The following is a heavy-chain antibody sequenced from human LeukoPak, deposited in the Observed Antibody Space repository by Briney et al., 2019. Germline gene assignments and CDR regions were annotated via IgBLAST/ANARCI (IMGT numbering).Heavy chain of an antibody. D-gene: IGHD6-19*01. CDR2: INPNSGGT. CDR1: GYTFTGNY. Sequence: ASVTVSFKSSGYTFTGNYMHLVRQAPGQGLEWMGWINPNSGGTNYAQEVQGRGTMTRATSISKAYMYLSRQRSEDTAAYFCARGRAVAGTDWFDLWGQGTLVTVSS. CDR3: ARGRAVAGTDWFDL. J-gene: IGHJ5*02. V-gene: IGHV1-2*02.